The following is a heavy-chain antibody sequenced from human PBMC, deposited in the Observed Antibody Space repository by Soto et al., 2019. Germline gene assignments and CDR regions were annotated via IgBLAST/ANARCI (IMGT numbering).Heavy chain of an antibody. J-gene: IGHJ6*02. D-gene: IGHD1-26*01. CDR2: INHSGST. Sequence: SETLSLTCAVYGGSFSGYYWSWIRQPPGKGLEWIGEINHSGSTNYNPSLKSRVTISVDTSKKQFSLKLSSVTAADTAVYYCARGKVGAIGMDVWGQGTTVTVSS. CDR3: ARGKVGAIGMDV. CDR1: GGSFSGYY. V-gene: IGHV4-34*01.